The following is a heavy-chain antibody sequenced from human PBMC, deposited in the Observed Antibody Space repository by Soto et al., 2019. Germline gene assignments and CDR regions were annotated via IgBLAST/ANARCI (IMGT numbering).Heavy chain of an antibody. CDR2: ISSDGGDK. Sequence: QVQLVESGGGVVQPGRSLRLSCVASGFTFRNYAMHWVRQAPGKGLEWVTVISSDGGDKYYADSVKGRFTISRDNSKNTLYLQMNGLRPEDTAVYYCAKDHDLGAAEYHFDYWGQGTLVTVSS. J-gene: IGHJ4*02. V-gene: IGHV3-30-3*01. D-gene: IGHD6-13*01. CDR1: GFTFRNYA. CDR3: AKDHDLGAAEYHFDY.